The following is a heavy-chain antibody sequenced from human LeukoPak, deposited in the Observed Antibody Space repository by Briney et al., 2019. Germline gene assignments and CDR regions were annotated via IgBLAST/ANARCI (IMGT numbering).Heavy chain of an antibody. CDR3: AKSDCGSDGCKLLSY. J-gene: IGHJ4*02. Sequence: GGSLRLSCAASGFMFSHHTMTWVRQAPGKGLEWVSSINGSGDATTYADSVMGRFTISRDNSKNTVSLQMNSLRAEDSAVYYCAKSDCGSDGCKLLSYWGQGTLVTASS. D-gene: IGHD2-21*01. CDR2: INGSGDAT. V-gene: IGHV3-23*01. CDR1: GFMFSHHT.